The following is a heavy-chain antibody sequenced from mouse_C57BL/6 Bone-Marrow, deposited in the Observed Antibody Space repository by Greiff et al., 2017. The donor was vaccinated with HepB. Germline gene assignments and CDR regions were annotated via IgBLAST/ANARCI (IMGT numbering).Heavy chain of an antibody. CDR3: ASLDGETPFAY. Sequence: QVQLQQPGAELVKPGASVKLSCKASGYTFTSYWMQWVKQRPGQGLEWIGEIDPSDSYTNYKQKFKGKATLTVDTSSSTAYMPLSSLTSEDSAVYYGASLDGETPFAYWGQGTLVTVSA. CDR2: IDPSDSYT. CDR1: GYTFTSYW. V-gene: IGHV1-50*01. J-gene: IGHJ3*01. D-gene: IGHD1-2*01.